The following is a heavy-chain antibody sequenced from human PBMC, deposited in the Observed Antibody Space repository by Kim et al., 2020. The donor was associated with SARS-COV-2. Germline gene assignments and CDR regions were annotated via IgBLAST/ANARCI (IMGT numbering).Heavy chain of an antibody. CDR3: ARSSSWYDRTNIFDY. J-gene: IGHJ4*02. V-gene: IGHV4-31*02. Sequence: PSLKSRVTISVDTSKNQFSLKLSSVTAADTAVYYCARSSSWYDRTNIFDYWGQGTLVTVSS. D-gene: IGHD6-13*01.